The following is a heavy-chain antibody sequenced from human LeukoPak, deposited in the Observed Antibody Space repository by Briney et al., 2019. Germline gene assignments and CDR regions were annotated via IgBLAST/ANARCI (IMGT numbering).Heavy chain of an antibody. V-gene: IGHV4-39*02. CDR2: IYYSGST. CDR1: GGSISSSSYY. Sequence: PSETLSLTCTVSGGSISSSSYYWGWIRQPPGKGLEWIGSIYYSGSTYYNPSLKSRVTISVDTSKNQFSVKRSSVTAAHTAVYYCARDDDGSGSYYTGFDPWGQGTLVTVSS. J-gene: IGHJ5*02. D-gene: IGHD3-10*01. CDR3: ARDDDGSGSYYTGFDP.